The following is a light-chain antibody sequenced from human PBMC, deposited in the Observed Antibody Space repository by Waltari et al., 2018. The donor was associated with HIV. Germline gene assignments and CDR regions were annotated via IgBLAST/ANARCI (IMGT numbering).Light chain of an antibody. J-gene: IGLJ2*01. CDR1: NSHIGTYDY. V-gene: IGLV2-8*01. Sequence: QSALTQPPSASGSPGQSVTLSCPGTNSHIGTYDYGSVNQPHPGKAPKLVISEVTKRPSGVSDRFSGSKSGNTAFLTVSGLQAEDEADYYCSSFANRDGFYVLFGGGTRLTVL. CDR2: EVT. CDR3: SSFANRDGFYVL.